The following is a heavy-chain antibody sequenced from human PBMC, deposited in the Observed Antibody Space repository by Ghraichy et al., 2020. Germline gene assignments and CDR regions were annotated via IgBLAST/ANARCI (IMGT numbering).Heavy chain of an antibody. Sequence: ETLSLTCTVSGGSISSYYWSWIRQPPGKGLEWIGYVYYSGSTNYNPSVKSRVTISLDTSKKQFSLKLSSVTAADTAVYYCASLTGTGTGHFDYWGQGTLVTVSS. V-gene: IGHV4-59*01. CDR2: VYYSGST. CDR3: ASLTGTGTGHFDY. J-gene: IGHJ4*02. D-gene: IGHD6-13*01. CDR1: GGSISSYY.